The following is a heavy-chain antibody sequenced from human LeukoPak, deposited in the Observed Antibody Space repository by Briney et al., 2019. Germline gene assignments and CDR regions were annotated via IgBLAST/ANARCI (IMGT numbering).Heavy chain of an antibody. CDR3: ARMESPYCTNGVCGIDY. D-gene: IGHD2-8*01. J-gene: IGHJ4*02. V-gene: IGHV3-11*04. Sequence: GGSLRLSCAASGFTFSDYYMSWIRQAPGKGLEWVSYISSSGSTIYYADSVKGRFTISRDNAKNTLYLQMNSLRAEDTAVYYCARMESPYCTNGVCGIDYWGQGTLVTVSS. CDR2: ISSSGSTI. CDR1: GFTFSDYY.